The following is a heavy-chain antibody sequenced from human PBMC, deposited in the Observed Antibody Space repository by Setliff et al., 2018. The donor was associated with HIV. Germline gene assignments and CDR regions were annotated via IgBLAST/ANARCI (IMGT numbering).Heavy chain of an antibody. CDR2: ISYDGSNK. Sequence: PGGSLRLSCAASGFTFSSYAMHWVRQAPGKGLEWVAVISYDGSNKYYADSVKGRFTISRDNSKDTLYLQIDSLRAEDTAGYYCALGGYGIAAAGIIYYYYGLDVWGQGTTVTVSS. V-gene: IGHV3-30-3*01. D-gene: IGHD6-13*01. CDR3: ALGGYGIAAAGIIYYYYGLDV. J-gene: IGHJ6*02. CDR1: GFTFSSYA.